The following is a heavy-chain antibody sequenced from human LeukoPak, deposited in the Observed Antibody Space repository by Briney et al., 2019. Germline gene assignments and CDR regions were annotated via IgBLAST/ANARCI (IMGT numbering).Heavy chain of an antibody. D-gene: IGHD6-13*01. CDR2: INPNSGGT. CDR3: ASSVCSRWAIIDY. V-gene: IGHV1-2*02. J-gene: IGHJ4*02. CDR1: GYTFTAYY. Sequence: ASVKVSCKASGYTFTAYYMHWVRQAPGQGLEWLGWINPNSGGTNYAQKFQGRVTMTRDTSITTAYMELSRLSSDDTAVYYCASSVCSRWAIIDYWGQGTLVTVSS.